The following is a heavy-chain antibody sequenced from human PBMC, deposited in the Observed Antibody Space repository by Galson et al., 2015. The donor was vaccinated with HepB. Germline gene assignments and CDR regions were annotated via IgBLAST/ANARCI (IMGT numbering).Heavy chain of an antibody. J-gene: IGHJ5*02. V-gene: IGHV5-51*01. CDR1: GYNFATHW. D-gene: IGHD2-2*01. CDR2: IYPAYSDA. Sequence: QSGAEVKKPGESLKISCKGSGYNFATHWIGWVRQMPGKGLEWVGIIYPAYSDARYSPSFQGQVTISADKSISTAYLQWSSLKASDTAMYYCARRYCSSTSCYLGNWFDPWGQGTLVTVSS. CDR3: ARRYCSSTSCYLGNWFDP.